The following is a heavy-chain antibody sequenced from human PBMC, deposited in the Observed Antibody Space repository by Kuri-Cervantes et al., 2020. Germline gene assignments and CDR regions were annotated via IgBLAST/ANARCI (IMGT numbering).Heavy chain of an antibody. CDR3: AREGRRVYAFDI. J-gene: IGHJ3*02. CDR1: GFTFSSYA. Sequence: GESLKIPCAASGFTFSSYAMSWVRQAPGKGLEWVSAISGSGGSTYYADSVKGRFTISRDNAKNSLYLQMSSLRAEDTAVYYCAREGRRVYAFDIWGQGTMVTVSS. D-gene: IGHD4-17*01. CDR2: ISGSGGST. V-gene: IGHV3-23*01.